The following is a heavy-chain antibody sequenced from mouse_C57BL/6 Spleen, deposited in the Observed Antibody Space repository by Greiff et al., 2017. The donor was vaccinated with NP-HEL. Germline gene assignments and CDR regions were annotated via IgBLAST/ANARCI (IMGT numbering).Heavy chain of an antibody. D-gene: IGHD1-1*01. CDR1: GFTFTDYY. CDR3: ASYESGSSSFAY. J-gene: IGHJ3*01. Sequence: EVMLVESGGGLVQPGGSLSLSCAASGFTFTDYYMSWVRQPPGKALEWLGFIRNKANGYTTEYSASVKGRFTISRDNSQRILYLQMTALSAEDSATYYCASYESGSSSFAYWGQGTLVTVSA. V-gene: IGHV7-3*01. CDR2: IRNKANGYTT.